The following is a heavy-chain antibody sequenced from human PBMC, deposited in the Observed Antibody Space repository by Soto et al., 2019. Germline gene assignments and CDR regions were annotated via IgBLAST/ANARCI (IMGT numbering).Heavy chain of an antibody. D-gene: IGHD2-21*02. Sequence: QVQLVQSGAEVKKPGASVKVSCKASGYTFTSYAMHWVRQAPGQRLEWMGWINAGNGNTKYSQKFQGRVTITRDTSASTAYMELSSLRSEDTAVCYCARSIVVVTALDYWGQGTLVTVSS. V-gene: IGHV1-3*01. CDR2: INAGNGNT. CDR1: GYTFTSYA. J-gene: IGHJ4*02. CDR3: ARSIVVVTALDY.